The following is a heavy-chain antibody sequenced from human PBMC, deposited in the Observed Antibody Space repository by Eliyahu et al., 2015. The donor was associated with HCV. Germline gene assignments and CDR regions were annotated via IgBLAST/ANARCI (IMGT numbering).Heavy chain of an antibody. J-gene: IGHJ4*02. V-gene: IGHV1-18*01. Sequence: QVRLLQSGPEVKKPGASVRFSCKASGYTFAHHRITWVRQAPGQGLEWIGWISPYNGYTHFAQTIQGRVSFTTDTSTTTVYMDLSSLTSDDTALYFCARHSEYGDFEGDFLDYWGQGTLVTVSS. CDR3: ARHSEYGDFEGDFLDY. D-gene: IGHD4-17*01. CDR1: GYTFAHHR. CDR2: ISPYNGYT.